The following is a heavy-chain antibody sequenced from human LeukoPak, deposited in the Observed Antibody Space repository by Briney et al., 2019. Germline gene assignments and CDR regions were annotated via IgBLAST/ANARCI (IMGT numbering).Heavy chain of an antibody. D-gene: IGHD6-19*01. CDR3: ARHESRGISGWYSKWFDP. CDR1: GGSISGSSYY. Sequence: SETLSLTCTVSGGSISGSSYYWGWIRQPPGKGLEWIGSIYYSGSTYYNPSLKSRVTISVDTSKNQFSLKLSSVTAADAAVYYCARHESRGISGWYSKWFDPWGQGTLVTVSS. V-gene: IGHV4-39*01. J-gene: IGHJ5*02. CDR2: IYYSGST.